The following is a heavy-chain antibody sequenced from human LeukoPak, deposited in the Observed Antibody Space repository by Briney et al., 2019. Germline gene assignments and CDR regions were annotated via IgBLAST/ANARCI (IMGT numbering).Heavy chain of an antibody. CDR1: GYTLTELS. CDR3: ATRRITMVRGVIIERDY. V-gene: IGHV1-24*01. Sequence: GASVKVSCRVSGYTLTELSMHWVRQAPGKGLEWMGGFDPEDGETIYAQKFQGRVTMTEDTSTDTAYMELSSLRSEDTAVYYCATRRITMVRGVIIERDYWGQGTLVTVSS. CDR2: FDPEDGET. D-gene: IGHD3-10*01. J-gene: IGHJ4*02.